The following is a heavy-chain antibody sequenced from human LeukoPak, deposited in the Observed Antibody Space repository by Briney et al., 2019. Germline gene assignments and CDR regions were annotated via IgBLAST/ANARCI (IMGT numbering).Heavy chain of an antibody. J-gene: IGHJ4*02. CDR1: GFTFSSYS. CDR3: ARDDYGGYYFDY. Sequence: GGSLRLSCAASGFTFSSYSMNWVRQAPGKGLEWASSISSSSSYIYYADSVKGRFTISRDNAKNSLYLQMNSLRAEDTAVYYCARDDYGGYYFDYWGQGTLVTVSS. V-gene: IGHV3-21*01. CDR2: ISSSSSYI. D-gene: IGHD4-23*01.